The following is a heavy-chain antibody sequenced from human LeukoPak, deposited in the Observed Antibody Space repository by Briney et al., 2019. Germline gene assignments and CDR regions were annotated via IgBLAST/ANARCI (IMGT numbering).Heavy chain of an antibody. Sequence: GGSLRLSCAASGFTFSNYWMSWVRQSPGKGLEWVANMTQDGGEINYVDSVKGRFTISRDNAKNSQYLQMNSLRVDDTAVYYCVRDRGYSTFDYWGQGTLVTVSS. CDR3: VRDRGYSTFDY. V-gene: IGHV3-7*01. CDR1: GFTFSNYW. D-gene: IGHD4-23*01. J-gene: IGHJ4*02. CDR2: MTQDGGEI.